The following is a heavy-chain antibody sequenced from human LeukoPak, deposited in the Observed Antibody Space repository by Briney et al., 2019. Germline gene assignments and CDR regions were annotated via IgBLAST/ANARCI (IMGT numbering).Heavy chain of an antibody. V-gene: IGHV4-59*13. CDR3: ARVTLVADANYYGMDV. J-gene: IGHJ6*04. Sequence: SETLSLTCTVSGDSISGYYWSWIRQPPGKGLECIGHIYYSGSTAYNPSLKRRVTISVDTSRNQFSLRLSSVTAADTAVYYCARVTLVADANYYGMDVWGKGTTVTVSS. CDR1: GDSISGYY. D-gene: IGHD2-15*01. CDR2: IYYSGST.